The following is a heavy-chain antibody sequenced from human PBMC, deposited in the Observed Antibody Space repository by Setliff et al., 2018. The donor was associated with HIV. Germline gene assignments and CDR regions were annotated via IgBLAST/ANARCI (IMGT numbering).Heavy chain of an antibody. V-gene: IGHV4-59*12. D-gene: IGHD1-1*01. J-gene: IGHJ6*03. CDR1: GGSISSYY. CDR3: ARDWNHYFYYMDV. CDR2: IYFTGST. Sequence: PSETLSLTCTVSGGSISSYYWSWIRQPPGKGLEWIGYIYFTGSTNYNPSLKSRVTISLETSKNQFSLKLTSVTAADTAVYYCARDWNHYFYYMDVWGKGTTVTVSS.